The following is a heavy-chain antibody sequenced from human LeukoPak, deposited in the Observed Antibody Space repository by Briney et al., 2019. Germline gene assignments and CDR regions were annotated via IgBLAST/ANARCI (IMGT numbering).Heavy chain of an antibody. CDR2: IYTSGST. J-gene: IGHJ5*02. D-gene: IGHD3-9*01. Sequence: PSQTLSLTCTVSGGSISSGSYYWSWIRQPAGKGLEWIGRIYTSGSTNYNPSLKSRVTISVDTSKNQFSLQLNSVTPEDTAVYYCARDDWGFDPWGQGTLVTVSS. CDR3: ARDDWGFDP. V-gene: IGHV4-61*02. CDR1: GGSISSGSYY.